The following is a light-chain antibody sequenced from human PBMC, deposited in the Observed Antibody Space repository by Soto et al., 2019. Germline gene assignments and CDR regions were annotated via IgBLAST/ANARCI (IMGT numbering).Light chain of an antibody. CDR3: QQYYSYPFT. CDR1: HSVGTY. CDR2: AAY. Sequence: IHMTQSPSSLSASVGDIVTITSRASHSVGTYVSWYQQKEGKAPKLLIYAAYTLQSGVTSRFSGSGSGTDFTLTISCLQSEDFATYYCQQYYSYPFTFGEGTKVEIK. V-gene: IGKV1-8*01. J-gene: IGKJ4*01.